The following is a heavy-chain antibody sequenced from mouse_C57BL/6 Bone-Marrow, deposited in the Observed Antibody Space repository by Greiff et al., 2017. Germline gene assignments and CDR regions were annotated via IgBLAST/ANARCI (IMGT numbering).Heavy chain of an antibody. D-gene: IGHD2-2*01. CDR2: INPGSGGT. Sequence: QVQLQQSGAELVRPGTSVKVSCKASGYAFTNYLIEWVKQRPGQGLEWIGVINPGSGGTNYNEKFKGKATLTADKSSSTAYMQLSSLTSEDSAVYFCARSRGYGYDEWFAYWGQGTLVTVSA. J-gene: IGHJ3*01. V-gene: IGHV1-54*01. CDR1: GYAFTNYL. CDR3: ARSRGYGYDEWFAY.